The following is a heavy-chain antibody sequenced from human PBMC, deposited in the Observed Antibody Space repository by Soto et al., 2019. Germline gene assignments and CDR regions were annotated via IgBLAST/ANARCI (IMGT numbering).Heavy chain of an antibody. CDR2: IYYSGST. CDR1: GDSVRRGSYY. D-gene: IGHD3-22*01. CDR3: ARDTAYYDSSGYKYGLGT. J-gene: IGHJ5*02. Sequence: PSETLSLTCTVSGDSVRRGSYYWSWIRQPPGKGLEWIGHIYYSGSTEYNPSLKSRVTISLNTSKNQFSLTLSSVTATDTAVYFCARDTAYYDSSGYKYGLGTWGQGTLVTVSS. V-gene: IGHV4-61*01.